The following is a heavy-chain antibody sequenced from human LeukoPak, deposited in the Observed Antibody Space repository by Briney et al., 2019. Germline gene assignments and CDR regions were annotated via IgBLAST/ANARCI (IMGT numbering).Heavy chain of an antibody. V-gene: IGHV4-39*02. CDR1: GDSISRSTYY. J-gene: IGHJ4*02. Sequence: SETLSLTCTVSGDSISRSTYYWAWIRQPPGKGLEWIGSVYYGRSPYFNPSLESRATISVDTSKNHFSLKMSSVTAADTAVYYCARSGGTGTFSYWGQGTLVTVSS. CDR3: ARSGGTGTFSY. CDR2: VYYGRSP. D-gene: IGHD7-27*01.